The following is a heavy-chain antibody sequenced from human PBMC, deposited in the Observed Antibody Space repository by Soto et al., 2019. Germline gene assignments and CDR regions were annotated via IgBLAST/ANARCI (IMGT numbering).Heavy chain of an antibody. V-gene: IGHV4-38-2*01. Sequence: TLSLTCAVSGYSISSVYYWGWIRQPPGKGLEWIGSIYHSGSTHYNPSLKSRVTISVDTSKNQSSLKLSSVTAAGTAVYYCARAGGIAMVTGGDYWGQGTLVTVSS. D-gene: IGHD5-18*01. CDR2: IYHSGST. J-gene: IGHJ4*02. CDR1: GYSISSVYY. CDR3: ARAGGIAMVTGGDY.